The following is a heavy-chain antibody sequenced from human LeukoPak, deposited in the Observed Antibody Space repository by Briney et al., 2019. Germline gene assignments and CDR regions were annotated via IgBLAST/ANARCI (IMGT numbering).Heavy chain of an antibody. CDR2: IRGGGGSA. V-gene: IGHV3-23*01. CDR3: ARNPNGDYIGAFDM. J-gene: IGHJ3*02. CDR1: GFTFSAYA. D-gene: IGHD4-17*01. Sequence: GGSLRLSCTASGFTFSAYAMMWVRQAPGKGPEWVSAIRGGGGSAFYADSVKGRFTISRDNSKYTLFLQMNSLRAEDTAVYYCARNPNGDYIGAFDMWGPGTMVTVSS.